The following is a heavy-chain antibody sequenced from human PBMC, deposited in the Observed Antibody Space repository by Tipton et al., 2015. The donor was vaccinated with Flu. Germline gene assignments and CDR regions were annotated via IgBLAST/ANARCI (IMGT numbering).Heavy chain of an antibody. Sequence: TLSLTCTVSSGFISSSTYYWAWIRQPPGKGLEWIGTTYYNGTTYYNPSLESRVTISMDTSKDQFSLRLTSVTAADTAVYYCARVSKVVVYGMDVWGQGTTVTVSS. CDR2: TYYNGTT. CDR3: ARVSKVVVYGMDV. CDR1: SGFISSSTYY. J-gene: IGHJ6*02. V-gene: IGHV4-39*07. D-gene: IGHD2-15*01.